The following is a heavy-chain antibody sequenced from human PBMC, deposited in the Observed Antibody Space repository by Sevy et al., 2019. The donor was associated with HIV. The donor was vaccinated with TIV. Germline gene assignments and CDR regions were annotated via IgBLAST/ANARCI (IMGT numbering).Heavy chain of an antibody. CDR2: ISGSGGST. J-gene: IGHJ6*02. Sequence: GGSLRLSCAASGFTFSSYAMSWVRQAPGKGLEWVSAISGSGGSTYYADSVKGRFTISRDNSKNTLYLKMNSLRAEDTAVYYCAKIILRFTSGMDVWGQGTTVTVSS. V-gene: IGHV3-23*01. CDR3: AKIILRFTSGMDV. CDR1: GFTFSSYA. D-gene: IGHD3-3*01.